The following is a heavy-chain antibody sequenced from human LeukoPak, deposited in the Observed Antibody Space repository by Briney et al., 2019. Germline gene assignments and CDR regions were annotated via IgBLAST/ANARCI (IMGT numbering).Heavy chain of an antibody. CDR3: ARDIAAAGTGGDY. CDR2: IYHSGST. V-gene: IGHV4-38-2*02. J-gene: IGHJ4*02. Sequence: SETLSLTCTVSGYSISSGYYWGWIRQPPGKGLEWIGSIYHSGSTYYNPSLKSRVTISVDTSKNQFSLKLSSVTAADTAVYYCARDIAAAGTGGDYWGQGTLVTVSS. CDR1: GYSISSGYY. D-gene: IGHD6-13*01.